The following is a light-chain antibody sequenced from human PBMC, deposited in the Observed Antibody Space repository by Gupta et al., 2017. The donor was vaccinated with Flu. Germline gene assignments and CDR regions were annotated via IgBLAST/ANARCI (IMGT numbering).Light chain of an antibody. CDR3: LQTHHPTYT. V-gene: IGKV1-39*01. Sequence: DKQKPGKVPNLLSYGAASLQSGVPSRVSASGSGTEFTLTISSLQTEDFATDNCLQTHHPTYTFGQGTKLEIK. J-gene: IGKJ2*01. CDR2: GAA.